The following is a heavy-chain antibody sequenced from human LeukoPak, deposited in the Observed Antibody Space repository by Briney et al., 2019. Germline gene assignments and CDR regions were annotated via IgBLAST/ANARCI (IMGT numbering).Heavy chain of an antibody. CDR2: IYTSGST. Sequence: SQTLSLTCTVSGGSVSSGSYYWSWIRQPAGKGLECIGRIYTSGSTNYNPSLKSRVTISVDTSKNQFSLKLSSVTAADTAVYYCATVDIVATGQNYWGQGTLVTVSS. D-gene: IGHD5-12*01. CDR3: ATVDIVATGQNY. V-gene: IGHV4-61*02. J-gene: IGHJ4*02. CDR1: GGSVSSGSYY.